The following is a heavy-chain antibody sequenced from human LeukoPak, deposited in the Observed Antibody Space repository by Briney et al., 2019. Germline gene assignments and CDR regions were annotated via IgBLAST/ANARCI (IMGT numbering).Heavy chain of an antibody. Sequence: SSETLSLTCTVSGYSISSGYFWGWIRQPPGKGLECIGTIYHSGSTYYNPSLKSRVTISVDTSKNQFSLKLNSVTAADTAVYYCARASGSRSSWYWEDYYYYYMDVWGKGTTVTISS. D-gene: IGHD6-13*01. CDR3: ARASGSRSSWYWEDYYYYYMDV. CDR2: IYHSGST. CDR1: GYSISSGYF. J-gene: IGHJ6*03. V-gene: IGHV4-38-2*02.